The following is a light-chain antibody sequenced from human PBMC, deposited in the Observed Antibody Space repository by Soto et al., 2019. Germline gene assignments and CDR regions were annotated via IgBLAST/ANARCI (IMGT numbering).Light chain of an antibody. Sequence: EIVLTQSPGTLSLSPGERATLSCRASQSVTSNYLAWYQQKPGQAPRLLVYGASSRATGISDRFSGSGSGTDFTLTISSLQPDDFATYYCQQYNSYSWTFGQGTKVDIK. J-gene: IGKJ1*01. CDR3: QQYNSYSWT. CDR1: QSVTSNY. CDR2: GAS. V-gene: IGKV3-20*01.